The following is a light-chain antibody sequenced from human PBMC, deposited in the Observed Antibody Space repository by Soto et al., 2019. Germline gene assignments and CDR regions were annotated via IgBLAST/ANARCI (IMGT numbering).Light chain of an antibody. Sequence: EMVLTQSPGTLSLSPGERATLSGRASQSVSSSSLAWYQQKPGQAPRLVIYAASSRATGIPDRFSGSGSGTDFTLTINRLESEDFAVYYCQQYGSSPLITFGQGTRLEIK. CDR1: QSVSSSS. CDR2: AAS. V-gene: IGKV3-20*01. J-gene: IGKJ5*01. CDR3: QQYGSSPLIT.